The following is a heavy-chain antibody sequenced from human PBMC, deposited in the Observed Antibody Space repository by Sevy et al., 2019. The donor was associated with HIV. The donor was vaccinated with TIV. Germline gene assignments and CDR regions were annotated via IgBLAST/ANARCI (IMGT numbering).Heavy chain of an antibody. J-gene: IGHJ4*02. CDR1: GFRLNTYA. CDR3: ARDAGYTTKFHPLH. D-gene: IGHD5-12*01. Sequence: GGSLRLSCSASGFRLNTYAMHWVRQAPGKGLEWVSVISSTGNFESYAASVKGRFTISKDNSKNTVSLQMNSLRPEDTAMYYRARDAGYTTKFHPLHWGQGTLVTVSS. V-gene: IGHV3-30*04. CDR2: ISSTGNFE.